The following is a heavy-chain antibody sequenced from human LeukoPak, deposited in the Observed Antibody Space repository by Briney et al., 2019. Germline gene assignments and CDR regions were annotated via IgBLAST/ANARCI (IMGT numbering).Heavy chain of an antibody. Sequence: SETLSLTYTVSGDFIDSSSWWNWVRQPPGKGLEWIAEIYYNGDINYNPSLKSRITISVDKSKKQISLKLSSVTAADTAVYYCARDPVAAAGTAFDYWGQGILDTVSA. D-gene: IGHD6-13*01. CDR1: GDFIDSSSW. CDR3: ARDPVAAAGTAFDY. V-gene: IGHV4-4*02. CDR2: IYYNGDI. J-gene: IGHJ4*02.